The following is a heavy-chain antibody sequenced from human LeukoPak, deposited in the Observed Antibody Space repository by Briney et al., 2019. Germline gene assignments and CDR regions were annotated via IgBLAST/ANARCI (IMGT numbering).Heavy chain of an antibody. J-gene: IGHJ6*02. CDR3: ARDFIPFGLGWSYKRYCSSTSCYAAYGMDV. V-gene: IGHV3-7*01. CDR1: GFTFSSYW. CDR2: IKQDGSEK. D-gene: IGHD2-2*01. Sequence: GGSLRLSCAASGFTFSSYWMSWVRQAPGKGLEWVANIKQDGSEKYYVDSVKGRFTISRDNAKNSLYLQMNSLRAEDTAVYYCARDFIPFGLGWSYKRYCSSTSCYAAYGMDVWGQGTTVTVSS.